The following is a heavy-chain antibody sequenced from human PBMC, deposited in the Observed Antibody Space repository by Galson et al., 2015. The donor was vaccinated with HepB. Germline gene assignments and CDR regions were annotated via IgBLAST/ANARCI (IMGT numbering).Heavy chain of an antibody. CDR1: GGTFSSYT. V-gene: IGHV1-69*04. CDR2: IIPILGIA. Sequence: SVKVSCKASGGTFSSYTISWVRQAPGQGLEWMGRIIPILGIANYAQKFQGRVTITADKSTSTAYMELSSLRSEDTAVYYCARDEQRGRGRPFDYWGQGTLVTVSS. J-gene: IGHJ4*02. CDR3: ARDEQRGRGRPFDY. D-gene: IGHD3-16*01.